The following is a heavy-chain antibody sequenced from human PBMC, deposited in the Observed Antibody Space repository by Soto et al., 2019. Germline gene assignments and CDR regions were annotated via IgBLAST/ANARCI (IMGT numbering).Heavy chain of an antibody. CDR3: ASSWGTAMVTAYYYYYGMDV. J-gene: IGHJ6*02. D-gene: IGHD5-18*01. Sequence: QVQLVQSGAEVKKPGSSVKVSCKASGGTFSSYAISWVRQAPGQGLEWMGGIIPIFGTANYAQKFQGRVTITADESTSTXYXXLSSLRSEDTAVYYCASSWGTAMVTAYYYYYGMDVWGQGTTVTVSS. V-gene: IGHV1-69*12. CDR2: IIPIFGTA. CDR1: GGTFSSYA.